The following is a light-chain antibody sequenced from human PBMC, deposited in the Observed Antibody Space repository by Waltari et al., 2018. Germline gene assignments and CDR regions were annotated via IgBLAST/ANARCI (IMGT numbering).Light chain of an antibody. J-gene: IGKJ1*01. V-gene: IGKV4-1*01. CDR2: WAS. CDR1: QSVLYSSKNKNY. Sequence: DIVMTQSPDSLAVSLGERATINCKSSQSVLYSSKNKNYLAWYQQRPGQSPKLLIYWASTRESGVPDRFSGSGSGTDFTLTINSLQAEDVAVYYCQQYYSPPWTFGQGTKVEIK. CDR3: QQYYSPPWT.